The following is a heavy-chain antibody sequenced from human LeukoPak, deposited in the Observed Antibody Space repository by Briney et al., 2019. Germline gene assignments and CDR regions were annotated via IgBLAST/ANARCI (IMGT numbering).Heavy chain of an antibody. V-gene: IGHV4-59*01. CDR2: IYYRGST. Sequence: PSETLSLTCTVSGGSISSYYWSWIRQPPGKGLEWIGYIYYRGSTNYNPSLKSRVTISVDTSKNQFSLKLSSVTAADTAVYYCASTVDGSVDYWGQGTLVTVSS. CDR1: GGSISSYY. D-gene: IGHD2-2*03. J-gene: IGHJ4*02. CDR3: ASTVDGSVDY.